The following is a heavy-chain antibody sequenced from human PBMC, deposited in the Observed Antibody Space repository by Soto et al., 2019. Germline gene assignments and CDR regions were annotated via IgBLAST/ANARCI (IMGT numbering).Heavy chain of an antibody. V-gene: IGHV4-31*03. D-gene: IGHD3-9*01. J-gene: IGHJ5*02. CDR1: GASIRGSYYF. Sequence: SETLSLTCTVTGASIRGSYYFWSWIRQPPGEGLEWLGYVYSTGRTYYNPSLKIRIAISVDTSKNQFSLKLRSVTAADTAVYYCARAERIYDILSRLPRNWFDPWGQGTLVTVSS. CDR3: ARAERIYDILSRLPRNWFDP. CDR2: VYSTGRT.